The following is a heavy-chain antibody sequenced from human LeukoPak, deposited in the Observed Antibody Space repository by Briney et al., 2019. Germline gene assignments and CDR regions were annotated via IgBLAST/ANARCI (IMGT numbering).Heavy chain of an antibody. CDR2: ISGSGGST. Sequence: GGSLRLSCAASGFTFSDYYMSWIRQAPGKGLEWVSAISGSGGSTYYADSVKGRFTISRDNSKNTLYLQMNSLRAEDTAVYYCAKAGVEWQQLVDYWGQGTLVTVSS. V-gene: IGHV3-23*01. CDR1: GFTFSDYY. D-gene: IGHD6-13*01. CDR3: AKAGVEWQQLVDY. J-gene: IGHJ4*02.